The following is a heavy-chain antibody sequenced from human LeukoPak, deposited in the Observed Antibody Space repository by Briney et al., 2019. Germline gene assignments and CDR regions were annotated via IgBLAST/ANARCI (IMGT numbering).Heavy chain of an antibody. J-gene: IGHJ4*02. CDR1: GFTFSSYA. Sequence: GGSLRLSCAASGFTFSSYAMSWVRQAPGKGLEWVSAISGSGGSTYYADSVKGRFTISRDNSKNTLYLQMNSLRAEDTAVYYCGRQDNGYYYVDYWGQGTLVTVSS. CDR2: ISGSGGST. D-gene: IGHD3-22*01. CDR3: GRQDNGYYYVDY. V-gene: IGHV3-23*01.